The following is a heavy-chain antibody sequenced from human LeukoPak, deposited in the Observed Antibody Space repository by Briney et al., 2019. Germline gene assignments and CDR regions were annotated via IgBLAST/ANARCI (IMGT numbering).Heavy chain of an antibody. CDR1: GFTFSSYG. Sequence: GGSLRLSCAASGFTFSSYGIHWVRQSPGKGLEWVAVISYDGSSKYYADSVKGRFTISRDNSKNTLYLQMNSLRAEDTAVYYCAKDPRRSSTSRIDPNWFDPWGQGTLVTVSS. J-gene: IGHJ5*02. CDR2: ISYDGSSK. CDR3: AKDPRRSSTSRIDPNWFDP. V-gene: IGHV3-30*18. D-gene: IGHD2-2*01.